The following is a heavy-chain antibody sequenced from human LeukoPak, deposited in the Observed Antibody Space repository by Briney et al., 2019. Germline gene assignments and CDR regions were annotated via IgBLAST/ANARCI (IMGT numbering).Heavy chain of an antibody. CDR1: GGSISSSSYY. D-gene: IGHD1-26*01. CDR2: IYYSGST. V-gene: IGHV4-39*01. J-gene: IGHJ4*02. Sequence: SETLSLTCTVSGGSISSSSYYWGWLRQPPGKGLEWIGSIYYSGSTYYNPSLKSRVTISVDTSKNQFSLKLSSVTAADTAVYYCAIVGARPPFDYWGQGTLVTVSS. CDR3: AIVGARPPFDY.